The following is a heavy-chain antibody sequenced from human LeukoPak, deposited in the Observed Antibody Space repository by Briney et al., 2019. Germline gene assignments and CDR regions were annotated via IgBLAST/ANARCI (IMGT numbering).Heavy chain of an antibody. CDR2: ISSSSSYI. CDR3: ARASKNVLRYFDWFPAPSLGYMDV. CDR1: GFTFSSYS. Sequence: GGSLRLSCAASGFTFSSYSMNWVRQAPGKGLEWVSSISSSSSYIYYADSVKGRFTISRDNAKNSLYLQMNSLRAEDTAVYYCARASKNVLRYFDWFPAPSLGYMDVWGKGTTVTVSS. J-gene: IGHJ6*03. D-gene: IGHD3-9*01. V-gene: IGHV3-21*01.